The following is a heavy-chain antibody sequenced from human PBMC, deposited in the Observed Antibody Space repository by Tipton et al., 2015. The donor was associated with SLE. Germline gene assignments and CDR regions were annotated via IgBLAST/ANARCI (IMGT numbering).Heavy chain of an antibody. J-gene: IGHJ4*02. CDR3: ARAPDYYDSSGFDY. CDR1: GGSISSYN. D-gene: IGHD3-22*01. V-gene: IGHV4-59*01. CDR2: IYTSGST. Sequence: TLSLTCTVSGGSISSYNWSWIRQPPGKGLEWIGYIYTSGSTNYNPSLKSRVTISVDTSKNQFSLKLSSVTAADTAVYYCARAPDYYDSSGFDYWGQGTLVTVSS.